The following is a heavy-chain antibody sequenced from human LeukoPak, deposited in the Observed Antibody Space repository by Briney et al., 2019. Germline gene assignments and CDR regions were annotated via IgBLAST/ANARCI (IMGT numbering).Heavy chain of an antibody. V-gene: IGHV4-34*01. Sequence: SETLSLTCAVYGGSFSGYYWSWIRQPPGKGLEWIGEINHSGSTNYNPSLKSRVTIPVDTSKNQFSLKLSSVTAADTAVYYCARMTTVTRNFDYWGQGTLVTVSS. CDR1: GGSFSGYY. CDR2: INHSGST. J-gene: IGHJ4*02. CDR3: ARMTTVTRNFDY. D-gene: IGHD4-11*01.